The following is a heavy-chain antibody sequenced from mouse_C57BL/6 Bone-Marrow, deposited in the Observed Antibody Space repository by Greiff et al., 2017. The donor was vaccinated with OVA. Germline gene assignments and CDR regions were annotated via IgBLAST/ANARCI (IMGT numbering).Heavy chain of an antibody. Sequence: QVQLQQSGAELVRPGTSVKVSCKASGYAFTNYLIEWVKQRPGQGLEWIGVINPGSGGTNYNEKFKGKATLTADKSSSTAYMQLSSLTSEDSAVYFCAIKVLFYYGSSYGFAYWGQGTLVTVSA. V-gene: IGHV1-54*01. CDR1: GYAFTNYL. D-gene: IGHD1-1*01. CDR3: AIKVLFYYGSSYGFAY. J-gene: IGHJ3*01. CDR2: INPGSGGT.